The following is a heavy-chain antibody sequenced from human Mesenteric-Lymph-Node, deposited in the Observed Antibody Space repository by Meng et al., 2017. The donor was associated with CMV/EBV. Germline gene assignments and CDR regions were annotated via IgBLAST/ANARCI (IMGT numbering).Heavy chain of an antibody. CDR3: ARDLDYGGASGEGY. V-gene: IGHV3-33*01. CDR2: IWYDGSNK. Sequence: GESLKISCAASGFTFSSYGMHWVRQAPGKGLEWVAVIWYDGSNKYYADSVKGRFTISRDNSKNTLYLQMNSLRAEDTAMYYCARDLDYGGASGEGYWGQGTLVTVSS. D-gene: IGHD4/OR15-4a*01. CDR1: GFTFSSYG. J-gene: IGHJ4*02.